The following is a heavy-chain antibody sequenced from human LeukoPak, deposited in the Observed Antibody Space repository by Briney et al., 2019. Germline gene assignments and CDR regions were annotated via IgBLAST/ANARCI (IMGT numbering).Heavy chain of an antibody. CDR2: IKQDGSEK. CDR3: TTGGYYDSSGYFPLRRPFEFDY. D-gene: IGHD3-22*01. J-gene: IGHJ4*02. Sequence: GGSLRLSCAASGFTFSRHWMTWVRQAPGKGLEWVANIKQDGSEKYYVDSVKGRFTISRDNAKNSLYLQMNSLRAEDTAVYYCTTGGYYDSSGYFPLRRPFEFDYWGQGTLVTVSS. V-gene: IGHV3-7*03. CDR1: GFTFSRHW.